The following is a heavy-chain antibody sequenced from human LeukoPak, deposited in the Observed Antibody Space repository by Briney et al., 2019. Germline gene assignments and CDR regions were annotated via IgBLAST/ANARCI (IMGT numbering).Heavy chain of an antibody. CDR2: SNQSGST. V-gene: IGHV4-34*01. CDR3: AVLRSPDADY. Sequence: SEALSLTCAVYGGSFNDYYWTWIRQPPGKGLEWIGESNQSGSTNYNPSLKSRVTISVDTSKNQFSLKLSSVTAADTAVYYCAVLRSPDADYWGQGTLVTVSS. J-gene: IGHJ4*02. CDR1: GGSFNDYY. D-gene: IGHD3-3*01.